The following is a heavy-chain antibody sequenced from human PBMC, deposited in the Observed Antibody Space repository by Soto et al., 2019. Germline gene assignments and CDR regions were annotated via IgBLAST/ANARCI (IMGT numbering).Heavy chain of an antibody. Sequence: QLQLQESGPGLVKPSETLSLTCTVSGGSIGTNDHYWGWIRRPPGKGLEWIASISYSGNTYYAPSLKSRVTISADTSKNQFSLKLSSVTAADTAIYYCARHLTYFPFDCWGQGIPVTVSS. CDR3: ARHLTYFPFDC. CDR1: GGSIGTNDHY. J-gene: IGHJ4*02. V-gene: IGHV4-39*01. D-gene: IGHD2-8*01. CDR2: ISYSGNT.